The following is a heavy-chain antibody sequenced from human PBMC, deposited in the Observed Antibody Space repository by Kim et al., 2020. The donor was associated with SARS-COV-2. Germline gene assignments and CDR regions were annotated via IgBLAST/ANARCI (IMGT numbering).Heavy chain of an antibody. CDR2: ISYDGSNK. D-gene: IGHD2-2*01. Sequence: GGSLRLSCAASGFTFSNYGMHWVRQAPGKGLEWVAVISYDGSNKYYADSVKGRFTISRDNSKNTLYLQMNSLRAEDTAMYYCASSARYCSSPSCYGDYYYNGMDVWGQGTTVTVSS. V-gene: IGHV3-30*03. CDR1: GFTFSNYG. J-gene: IGHJ6*02. CDR3: ASSARYCSSPSCYGDYYYNGMDV.